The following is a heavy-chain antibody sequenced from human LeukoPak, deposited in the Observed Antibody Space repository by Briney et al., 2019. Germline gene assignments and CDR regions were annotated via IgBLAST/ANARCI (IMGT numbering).Heavy chain of an antibody. D-gene: IGHD6-19*01. Sequence: ASVKVSCKASGYTFTSYAMHWVRQAPGQRLEWMGWINAGNGNTKYSQKFQGRVTITRDTSASTAYMELSSLRSEDTAVYYCARVAQWLVSYFDYWGQGTLVTVPS. J-gene: IGHJ4*02. CDR1: GYTFTSYA. CDR2: INAGNGNT. CDR3: ARVAQWLVSYFDY. V-gene: IGHV1-3*01.